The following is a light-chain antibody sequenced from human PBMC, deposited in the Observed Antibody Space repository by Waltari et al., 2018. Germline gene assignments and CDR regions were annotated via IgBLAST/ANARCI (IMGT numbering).Light chain of an antibody. CDR3: HHYNSFPAA. Sequence: EIVMTQSPDTLSVSPGERATLACRASQAIVTNLAWYQQKPGQTPRLLIYAASTRATGIPARFSGSGSGTEFTLTISSLQSEDFAVYYCHHYNSFPAAFGQGTKVEIK. J-gene: IGKJ1*01. CDR2: AAS. CDR1: QAIVTN. V-gene: IGKV3-15*01.